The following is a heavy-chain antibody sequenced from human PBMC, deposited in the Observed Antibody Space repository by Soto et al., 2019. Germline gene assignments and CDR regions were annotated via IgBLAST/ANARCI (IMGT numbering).Heavy chain of an antibody. D-gene: IGHD6-13*01. CDR3: ARGQGEQLVYFNWFDP. CDR1: GYTFTSYD. V-gene: IGHV1-8*01. Sequence: QVQLVQSGAEVKKPGASVKVSCKASGYTFTSYDINWVRQATGQGLEWMGWMNPNSGNTGYAQKFQGRVTMTRNTSISTAYMELSSLRSEDTAVYYCARGQGEQLVYFNWFDPWGQGTLVTVSS. J-gene: IGHJ5*02. CDR2: MNPNSGNT.